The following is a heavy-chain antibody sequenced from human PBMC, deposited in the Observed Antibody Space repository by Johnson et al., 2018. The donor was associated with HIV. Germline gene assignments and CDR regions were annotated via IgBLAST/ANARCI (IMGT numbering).Heavy chain of an antibody. CDR2: INLNGPTP. Sequence: VQLVESGGGVARPGGSLRLSCHASGFSFDEYDLSWVRQAPGKGLEWVSGINLNGPTPGSADSVNGRFPISRDNAKNFLYLQMNSLRAEDTAVYYCATRGTFWSGYYDAFDIWGQGTMVTVSS. D-gene: IGHD3-3*01. J-gene: IGHJ3*02. V-gene: IGHV3-20*04. CDR1: GFSFDEYD. CDR3: ATRGTFWSGYYDAFDI.